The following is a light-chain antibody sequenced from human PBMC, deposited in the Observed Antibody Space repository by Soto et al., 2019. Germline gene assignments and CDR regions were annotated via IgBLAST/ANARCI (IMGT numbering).Light chain of an antibody. Sequence: DIQMTQSPSSLSASVGDRVTITCRASQTIANYLTWHQHKPGQAPKVLIFSGSTLQSGVPSRFSGSGSGTEFTLTITSLQPEDSGTYFCQQGFSTPLSFGGGTKVDNK. V-gene: IGKV1-39*01. J-gene: IGKJ4*01. CDR1: QTIANY. CDR3: QQGFSTPLS. CDR2: SGS.